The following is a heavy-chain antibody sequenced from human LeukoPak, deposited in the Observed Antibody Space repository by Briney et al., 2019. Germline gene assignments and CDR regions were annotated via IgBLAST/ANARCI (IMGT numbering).Heavy chain of an antibody. J-gene: IGHJ4*02. CDR1: GFTFSSYW. Sequence: GGSLRLSRAVSGFTFSSYWMNWVRQAPGKGLEWVANINQDGSEKYYVESVKGRFTISRDNAKNSLYLQMNSLRAEDTAVYYCARWDYWGQGTLVTVSS. CDR3: ARWDY. V-gene: IGHV3-7*05. CDR2: INQDGSEK.